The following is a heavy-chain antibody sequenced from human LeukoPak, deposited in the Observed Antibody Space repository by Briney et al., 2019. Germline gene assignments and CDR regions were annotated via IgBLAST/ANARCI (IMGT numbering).Heavy chain of an antibody. Sequence: GGSLRLSCAASGFTFSSYSMNWVRQAPGKGLEWVSSISSSSSYIYYADSVKGRFTISRDNAKNSLYLQMNSLRAEDTAVYYCARQGIYSTSLFDYWGQGTLVTVSS. V-gene: IGHV3-21*01. CDR3: ARQGIYSTSLFDY. CDR2: ISSSSSYI. D-gene: IGHD5-12*01. J-gene: IGHJ4*02. CDR1: GFTFSSYS.